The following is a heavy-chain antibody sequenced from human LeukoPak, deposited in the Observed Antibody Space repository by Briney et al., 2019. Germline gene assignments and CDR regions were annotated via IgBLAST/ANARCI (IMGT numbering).Heavy chain of an antibody. CDR3: ARKHRGALDY. V-gene: IGHV4-4*02. CDR1: GASISSHAW. CDR2: VNHSGST. J-gene: IGHJ4*02. D-gene: IGHD3-10*01. Sequence: SETLSLTCAVSGASISSHAWWTWVRQPPGKGLEWIGDVNHSGSTNYNPSLKSRVTISVDKSKNQFSLKLSSVTAADTAVYYCARKHRGALDYWGQGTLVTVSS.